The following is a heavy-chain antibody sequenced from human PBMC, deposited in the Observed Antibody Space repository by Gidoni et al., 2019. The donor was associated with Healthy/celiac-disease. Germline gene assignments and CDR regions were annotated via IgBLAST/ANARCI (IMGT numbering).Heavy chain of an antibody. V-gene: IGHV1-8*01. CDR2: KNPNSGNT. Sequence: QVQLVQSGAEVKKPGASVKVSCKASGYTFTSYDINWVRQATGQGLEWMGRKNPNSGNTGYGKEFQGRVRMNRNPSLSTAYMGLSRLRSEDNAGEYCARTEKYSSGSDYWGQGTLVTVSS. J-gene: IGHJ4*02. CDR3: ARTEKYSSGSDY. CDR1: GYTFTSYD. D-gene: IGHD6-19*01.